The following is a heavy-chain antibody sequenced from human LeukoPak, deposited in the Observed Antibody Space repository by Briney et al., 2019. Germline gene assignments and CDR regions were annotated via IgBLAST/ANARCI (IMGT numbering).Heavy chain of an antibody. Sequence: PSETLSLTCTVSGGSISSGVYYWSWIRQHPGKGLEWIGYIYYSGSTYSNPSLKSRLTMSVDISKNQFSLKLSSVTAADTAVYYCARGAKGLRGAFDIWGQGTMVTVSS. V-gene: IGHV4-31*03. CDR2: IYYSGST. CDR3: ARGAKGLRGAFDI. CDR1: GGSISSGVYY. D-gene: IGHD1-26*01. J-gene: IGHJ3*02.